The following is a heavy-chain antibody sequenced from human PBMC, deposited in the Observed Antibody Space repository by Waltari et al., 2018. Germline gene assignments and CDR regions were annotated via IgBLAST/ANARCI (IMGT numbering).Heavy chain of an antibody. V-gene: IGHV3-64*07. CDR2: IIADGSGT. CDR3: AREVWGYMES. CDR1: GFTFSDNA. Sequence: EVQLVESGGGLVQPGGSLRLSCVASGFTFSDNAMHWVRQVPGKGLASISAIIADGSGTNDADSVKGRFTISRDNSKNTVYLQMGSLRAEDTALYYCAREVWGYMESWGQGTTVTVSS. J-gene: IGHJ6*02. D-gene: IGHD3-16*01.